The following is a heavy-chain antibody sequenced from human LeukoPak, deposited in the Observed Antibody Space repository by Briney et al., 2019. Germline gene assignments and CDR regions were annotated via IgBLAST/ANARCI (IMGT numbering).Heavy chain of an antibody. V-gene: IGHV3-30*04. J-gene: IGHJ4*02. D-gene: IGHD1-26*01. Sequence: GGSLRLSCAATGFTFNTFAMHWVRQAPGKGLEWVAVISYDGSYKYYADSVKGRFTISRDNSKNTLYLQMNSLRAEDTAVYYCAKVGIVGATTYYFDYWGQGTLVTVSS. CDR1: GFTFNTFA. CDR3: AKVGIVGATTYYFDY. CDR2: ISYDGSYK.